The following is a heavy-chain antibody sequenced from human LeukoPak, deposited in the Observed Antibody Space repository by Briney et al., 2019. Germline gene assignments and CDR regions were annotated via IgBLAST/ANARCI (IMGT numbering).Heavy chain of an antibody. V-gene: IGHV1-2*02. J-gene: IGHJ4*02. CDR3: ARGTYYDSSAYSGVRLFDY. CDR2: INPNGGGT. CDR1: GYIFTGYY. D-gene: IGHD3-22*01. Sequence: ASVKVSCKTSGYIFTGYYIHWLRQAPGQGLEWMAWINPNGGGTGYSQKFQGRVTMTSDTPISTAYMDLSRLRSDDTALYYCARGTYYDSSAYSGVRLFDYWGQGTLVTVSS.